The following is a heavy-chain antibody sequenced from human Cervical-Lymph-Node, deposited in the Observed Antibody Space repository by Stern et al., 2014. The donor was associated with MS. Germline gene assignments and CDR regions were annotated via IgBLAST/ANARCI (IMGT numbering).Heavy chain of an antibody. V-gene: IGHV1-69*01. J-gene: IGHJ4*02. D-gene: IGHD3-22*01. CDR3: ARDLHYYDPRGLDY. Sequence: VQLVESGAEVKKPGSSVKVSCKASGGTFSSYAISWVRQAPGQGLEGMGGISTIFGPENCAQKFQGRVTITTDDSTSTAYMELSSLRSEDTAIYYCARDLHYYDPRGLDYWGQGTLVTVSS. CDR2: ISTIFGPE. CDR1: GGTFSSYA.